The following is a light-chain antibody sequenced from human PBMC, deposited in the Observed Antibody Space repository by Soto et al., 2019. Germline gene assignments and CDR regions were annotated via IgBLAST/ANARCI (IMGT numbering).Light chain of an antibody. CDR2: DNN. Sequence: QSVLTQPPSVSAAPGQKVTISCSGSSSNIGNNYVSGNQQLPGTAPKLLIYDNNKRPSGIPDRFSGSKSGTSATLGITGLQTGDEADYYCGTWDSSLSAVVFGGGTKLTVL. CDR3: GTWDSSLSAVV. CDR1: SSNIGNNY. J-gene: IGLJ2*01. V-gene: IGLV1-51*01.